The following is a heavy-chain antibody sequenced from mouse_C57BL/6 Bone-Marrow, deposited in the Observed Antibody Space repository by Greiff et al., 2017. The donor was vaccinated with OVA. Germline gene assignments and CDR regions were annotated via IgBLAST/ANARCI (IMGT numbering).Heavy chain of an antibody. Sequence: QVQLQQSDAELVKPGASVKISCKVSGYTFTDHTIHWMKQRPEQGLAWIGYIYPRDGSTKYNEKFKGKATLSADKSSRTAYMQINSLTSEDAAVYFCARWAYYGISEGYWGQGTTLTVSS. V-gene: IGHV1-78*01. D-gene: IGHD2-10*01. CDR1: GYTFTDHT. CDR3: ARWAYYGISEGY. J-gene: IGHJ2*01. CDR2: IYPRDGST.